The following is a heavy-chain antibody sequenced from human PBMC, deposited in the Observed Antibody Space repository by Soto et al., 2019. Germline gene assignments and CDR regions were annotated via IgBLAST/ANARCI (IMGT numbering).Heavy chain of an antibody. J-gene: IGHJ4*02. CDR3: ARHSSSSWPFDY. CDR1: GGTFSSYA. Sequence: SVKVSCKASGGTFSSYAISWVRQAPGQGLEWMGGIIPIFGTANYAQKFQGRVTITADESTSTADMELSSVRSEDTAVYYCARHSSSSWPFDYWGQGTLVTVSS. D-gene: IGHD6-13*01. V-gene: IGHV1-69*13. CDR2: IIPIFGTA.